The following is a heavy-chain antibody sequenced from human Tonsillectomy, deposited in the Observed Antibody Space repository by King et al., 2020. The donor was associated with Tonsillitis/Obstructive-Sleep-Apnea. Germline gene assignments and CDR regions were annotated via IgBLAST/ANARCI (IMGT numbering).Heavy chain of an antibody. CDR2: ISSNGGST. CDR3: ARGEKGGGDSDDY. Sequence: VQLQESGGGLVQPGGSLRLSCAASGFTFSSYAMHWVRQAPGKGLAYVSAISSNGGSTYYANSVKGRFTISRDNSKNTLYLQMGSLRAEDMAVYYCARGEKGGGDSDDYWGQGTLVTVSS. J-gene: IGHJ4*02. D-gene: IGHD4-23*01. V-gene: IGHV3-64*01. CDR1: GFTFSSYA.